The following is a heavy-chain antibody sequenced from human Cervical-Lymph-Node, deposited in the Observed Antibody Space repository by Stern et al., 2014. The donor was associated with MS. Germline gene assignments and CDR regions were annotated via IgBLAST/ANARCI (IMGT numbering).Heavy chain of an antibody. J-gene: IGHJ4*02. Sequence: QVPLRESGPEVVKPTQTLTLTCTFSGFSLSTSGMYVSWISQSPGTAPEWLALIDWDDDKYLSTSLKTRLTISKDTSKNQVVLRMTNMDPVDTATYYCARINAAADGTGVDYWGQGTLVTVSS. CDR2: IDWDDDK. CDR3: ARINAAADGTGVDY. V-gene: IGHV2-70*01. D-gene: IGHD6-25*01. CDR1: GFSLSTSGMY.